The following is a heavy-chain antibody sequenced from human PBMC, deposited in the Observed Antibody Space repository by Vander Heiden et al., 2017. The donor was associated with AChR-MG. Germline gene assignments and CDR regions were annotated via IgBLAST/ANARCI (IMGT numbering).Heavy chain of an antibody. D-gene: IGHD4-17*01. V-gene: IGHV3-23*01. J-gene: IGHJ4*02. CDR1: GFTFSSYA. CDR3: AKGDWDGDYPFDY. Sequence: EVQLLESGGGLVQPGGSLSLSCAASGFTFSSYAMSWVRQAPGKGLEWVSAISGSGGSTYYADSVKGRFTISRDNSKNTLYLQMNSLRAEDTAVYYCAKGDWDGDYPFDYWGQGTLVTVSS. CDR2: ISGSGGST.